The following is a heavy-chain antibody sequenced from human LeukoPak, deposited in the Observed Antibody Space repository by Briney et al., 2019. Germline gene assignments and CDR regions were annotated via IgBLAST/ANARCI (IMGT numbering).Heavy chain of an antibody. CDR2: IYLDDDK. J-gene: IGHJ4*02. CDR1: GLSLSTSGVG. Sequence: ESGPTLVNPTPTLTLTCTFSGLSLSTSGVGVGWIRQPPGKALEWLALIYLDDDKRYSPSLNNTLTITNDTSKNQVVLTMTNKDPVDTATYYCAHSPTTGTISGGIDYCGQGTLVIVSS. V-gene: IGHV2-5*02. D-gene: IGHD1-1*01. CDR3: AHSPTTGTISGGIDY.